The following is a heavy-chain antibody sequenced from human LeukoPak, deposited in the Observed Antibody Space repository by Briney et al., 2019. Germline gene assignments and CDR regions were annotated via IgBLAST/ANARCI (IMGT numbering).Heavy chain of an antibody. V-gene: IGHV3-43D*03. J-gene: IGHJ4*02. CDR1: GFTFDDYA. Sequence: GGSLRLSCAASGFTFDDYATHWVRQAPGKGLEWVSLISWDGGCTYYADSVKGRFTISRDNSKNSLYLQMNSLRAEDTALYYCAKADYGDYVIDYWGQGTLVTVSS. CDR2: ISWDGGCT. CDR3: AKADYGDYVIDY. D-gene: IGHD4-17*01.